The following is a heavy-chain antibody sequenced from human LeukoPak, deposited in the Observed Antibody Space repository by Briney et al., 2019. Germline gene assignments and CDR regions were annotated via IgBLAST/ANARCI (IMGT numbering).Heavy chain of an antibody. J-gene: IGHJ6*03. CDR3: ARIVTAGIYNMDV. CDR1: GGSISSSSYY. D-gene: IGHD2-2*02. CDR2: IYHSGNT. Sequence: SETLSLTCTVSGGSISSSSYYWGWIRQPPGKGLEWIGSIYHSGNTYYNPSLKSRVTISVDTSKNQFSLKLSSVTAADTAVYYCARIVTAGIYNMDVWGKGTSVTVSS. V-gene: IGHV4-39*07.